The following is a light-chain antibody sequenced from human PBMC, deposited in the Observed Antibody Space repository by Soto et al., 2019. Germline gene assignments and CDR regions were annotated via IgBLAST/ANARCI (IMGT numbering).Light chain of an antibody. CDR3: TSYTSSSTSV. Sequence: QSVLTQPASVSGSPGQSITISCTGTSSDVGGHNSVSWYQQHPGKAPKLMIYNVSNRPSGVSNRFSGSKSGNTASLTISGLLAEDEADYYCTSYTSSSTSVFGAGTQLTVL. V-gene: IGLV2-14*01. CDR1: SSDVGGHNS. CDR2: NVS. J-gene: IGLJ1*01.